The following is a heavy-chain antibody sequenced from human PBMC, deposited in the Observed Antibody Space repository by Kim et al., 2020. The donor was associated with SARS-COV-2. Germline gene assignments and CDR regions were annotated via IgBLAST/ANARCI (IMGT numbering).Heavy chain of an antibody. D-gene: IGHD6-19*01. CDR2: ISGSGGST. V-gene: IGHV3-23*01. Sequence: GGSLRLSCAASGFTFSSYAMSWVRQAPGKGLEWVSAISGSGGSTYYADSVKGRFTISRDNSKNTLYLQMNSLRAEDTAVYYCAKRLGYSSGWCPYYYGMDVWGQGTTVTVSS. CDR1: GFTFSSYA. J-gene: IGHJ6*02. CDR3: AKRLGYSSGWCPYYYGMDV.